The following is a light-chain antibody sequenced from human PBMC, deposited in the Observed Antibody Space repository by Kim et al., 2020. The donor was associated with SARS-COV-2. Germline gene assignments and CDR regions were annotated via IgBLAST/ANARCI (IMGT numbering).Light chain of an antibody. Sequence: PGKTARITCGGNNIGSNSVHWYQQKPGQAPVLVIYYDSDRPSGIPERFSGSNSGNTATLTISRVEAGDEADYYCQVWDSSSDHPVFGGGTQLTVL. CDR3: QVWDSSSDHPV. CDR1: NIGSNS. CDR2: YDS. J-gene: IGLJ2*01. V-gene: IGLV3-21*04.